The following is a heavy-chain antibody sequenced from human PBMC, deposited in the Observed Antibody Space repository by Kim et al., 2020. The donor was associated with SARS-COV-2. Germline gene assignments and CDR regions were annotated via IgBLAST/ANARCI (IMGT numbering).Heavy chain of an antibody. Sequence: ESVKGRLTISRDKSKNTLYLQLSSLRTEDTALYYCAKDYDFYDRSGYPGDYWGQGTLVTVSS. V-gene: IGHV3-30*02. D-gene: IGHD3-22*01. CDR3: AKDYDFYDRSGYPGDY. J-gene: IGHJ4*02.